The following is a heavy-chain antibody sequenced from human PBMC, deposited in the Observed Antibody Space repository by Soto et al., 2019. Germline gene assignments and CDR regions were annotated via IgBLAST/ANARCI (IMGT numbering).Heavy chain of an antibody. D-gene: IGHD1-26*01. Sequence: GGSLRLSCAASGFTFSSYDMHWVRQATGKGLEWVSAIGTAGDTYYPGSVKGRFTISRENAKNSLYLQMNSLRAEDTAVYYCARDGRYYYGMDVWGQGTTVTVSS. CDR3: ARDGRYYYGMDV. V-gene: IGHV3-13*01. CDR2: IGTAGDT. CDR1: GFTFSSYD. J-gene: IGHJ6*02.